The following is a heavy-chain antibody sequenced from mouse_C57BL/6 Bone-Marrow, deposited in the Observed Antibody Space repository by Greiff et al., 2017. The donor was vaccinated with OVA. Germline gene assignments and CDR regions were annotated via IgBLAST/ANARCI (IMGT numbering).Heavy chain of an antibody. D-gene: IGHD1-1*01. V-gene: IGHV1-5*01. CDR2: IYPGNSDT. CDR3: TRRVYYGSSCYFDV. Sequence: VQLQQSGTVLARPGASVKLSCKTSGYTFTSYWMHWVKQRPGQGLEWIGAIYPGNSDTSYNQKFKGKATLTAVTSASTAYMELSSLTNEDSAVYYCTRRVYYGSSCYFDVWGTGTTVTVSS. CDR1: GYTFTSYW. J-gene: IGHJ1*03.